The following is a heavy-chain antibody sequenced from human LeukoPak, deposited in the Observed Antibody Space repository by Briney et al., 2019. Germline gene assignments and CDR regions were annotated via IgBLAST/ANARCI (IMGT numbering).Heavy chain of an antibody. D-gene: IGHD1-1*01. CDR1: GFTFSTYV. CDR2: ISGSGGST. CDR3: AKGNWRYFDY. J-gene: IGHJ4*02. V-gene: IGHV3-23*01. Sequence: GGSLRLSCAASGFTFSTYVMSWVRQAPGKGLEWVSAISGSGGSTYYADSVKGRFTISRDNSKNTLYLQMNSLGTDDTAVYYCAKGNWRYFDYWGQGTLVTVSS.